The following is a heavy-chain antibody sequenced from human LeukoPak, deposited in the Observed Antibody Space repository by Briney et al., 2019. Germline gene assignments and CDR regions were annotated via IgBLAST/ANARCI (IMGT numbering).Heavy chain of an antibody. J-gene: IGHJ4*02. CDR3: ARGPTGYSYDY. Sequence: SETLSLTCTVSGGSISSFYWSWIRQPAGKGLEWIGRIYSSGSTNYNPSLKSRVAMSVDTSKYQFSLKVSSVTAADTAVYYCARGPTGYSYDYWGQGILVTVSS. V-gene: IGHV4-4*07. D-gene: IGHD3-9*01. CDR2: IYSSGST. CDR1: GGSISSFY.